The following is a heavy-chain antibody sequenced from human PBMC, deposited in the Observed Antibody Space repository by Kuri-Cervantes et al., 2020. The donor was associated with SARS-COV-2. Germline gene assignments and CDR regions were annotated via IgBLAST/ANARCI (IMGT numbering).Heavy chain of an antibody. CDR1: GYSISSGYY. CDR2: IYHSGST. CDR3: ARAAGDQGEYYYYYYMDV. J-gene: IGHJ6*03. D-gene: IGHD7-27*01. V-gene: IGHV4-38-2*02. Sequence: GSLRFSCTVSGYSISSGYYWGWIRQPPGKGLEWIGSIYHSGSTYYNPSLKSRVTISVDTSKNQFSLKLSSVTAADTAVYYCARAAGDQGEYYYYYYMDVWGKGTTVTVSS.